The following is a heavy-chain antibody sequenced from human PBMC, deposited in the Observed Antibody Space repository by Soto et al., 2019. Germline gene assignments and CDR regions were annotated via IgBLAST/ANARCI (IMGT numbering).Heavy chain of an antibody. CDR1: GYTFTGHY. CDR3: ARQGAEILRMHNGLDL. J-gene: IGHJ3*01. V-gene: IGHV1-2*04. CDR2: INPNSGGT. Sequence: ASVKVSCKGSGYTFTGHYMHWVRQAPGQGLEWMGWINPNSGGTKYAQKFQGWVTMTRDTSISTAYMELSRLKSDDTAVYYCARQGAEILRMHNGLDLWGPGTMVTVSS. D-gene: IGHD2-8*01.